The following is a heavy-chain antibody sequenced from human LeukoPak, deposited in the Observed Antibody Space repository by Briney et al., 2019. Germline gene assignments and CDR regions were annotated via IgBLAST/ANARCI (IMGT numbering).Heavy chain of an antibody. CDR2: ISDSGGST. CDR3: ARDSKYSSSSRIPNYYYGMDV. CDR1: GFTFSSYA. Sequence: GGSLRLSCAASGFTFSSYAMSWVRQAPGKGLEWVSAISDSGGSTYYADSVKGRFTISRDNSKNSLYLQMNSLRAEDTAVYYCARDSKYSSSSRIPNYYYGMDVWGQGTTVTVSS. D-gene: IGHD6-6*01. V-gene: IGHV3-23*01. J-gene: IGHJ6*02.